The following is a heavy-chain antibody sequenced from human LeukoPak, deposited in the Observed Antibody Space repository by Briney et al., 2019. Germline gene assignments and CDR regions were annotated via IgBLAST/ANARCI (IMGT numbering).Heavy chain of an antibody. CDR3: ATGIVANDY. V-gene: IGHV4-31*03. D-gene: IGHD5-12*01. Sequence: PSQTLSLPCTVSSGFNSRGGYYWRWIRQHPGKVLERNGHNHYSGRPYYNPSVKSRVTISVDTSKNQLSLKLSSVSAADTAVYYCATGIVANDYWGQGTLVTVSS. CDR1: SGFNSRGGYY. J-gene: IGHJ4*02. CDR2: NHYSGRP.